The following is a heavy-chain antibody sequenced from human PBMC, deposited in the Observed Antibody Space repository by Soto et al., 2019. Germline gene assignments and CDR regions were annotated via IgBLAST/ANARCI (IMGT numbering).Heavy chain of an antibody. CDR3: ARGSTTEKVDS. CDR2: IYNSGST. Sequence: SETLSLTYTVSGGSISSYDWIWIRQPPGKGLEWIGYIYNSGSTNYNPSLKSRVTISADTSMNQFSLALTSVTAADTAMYYCARGSTTEKVDSWGQGILVTVSS. V-gene: IGHV4-59*08. J-gene: IGHJ4*02. CDR1: GGSISSYD.